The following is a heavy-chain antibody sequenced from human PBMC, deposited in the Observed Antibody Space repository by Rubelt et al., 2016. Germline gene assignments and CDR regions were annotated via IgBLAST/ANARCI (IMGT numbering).Heavy chain of an antibody. Sequence: EVQLLESGGGLLQPGGSLRLSCAASGFTFSSYYMSWVRQAPGMGLEWVSTISYSGDTTYYADSVKGRFTISRDNSKTTLFLQMNSLRAEDTAVYYCAKGGWPTGDRYYFNYWGQGTLVTVSS. D-gene: IGHD7-27*01. J-gene: IGHJ4*02. CDR2: ISYSGDTT. V-gene: IGHV3-23*01. CDR1: GFTFSSYY. CDR3: AKGGWPTGDRYYFNY.